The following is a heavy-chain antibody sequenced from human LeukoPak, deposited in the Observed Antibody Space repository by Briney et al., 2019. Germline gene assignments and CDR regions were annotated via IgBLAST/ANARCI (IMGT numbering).Heavy chain of an antibody. CDR1: GFTFSGYA. D-gene: IGHD4-17*01. V-gene: IGHV3-23*01. Sequence: GGSLRLSCAASGFTFSGYAMSWVRQAPGKGLEWVSAISGSGGSTYYADSVKGRFTISRDNSKNTLYLQMNSLRAEDTAVYYCAKDYGDYRRLGCFDYWGQGTLVTVSS. CDR2: ISGSGGST. CDR3: AKDYGDYRRLGCFDY. J-gene: IGHJ4*02.